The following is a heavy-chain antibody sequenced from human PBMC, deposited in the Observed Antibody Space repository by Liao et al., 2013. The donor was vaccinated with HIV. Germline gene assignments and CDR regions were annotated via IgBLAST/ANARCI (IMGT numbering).Heavy chain of an antibody. D-gene: IGHD3-16*01. J-gene: IGHJ5*02. Sequence: QLQLQESGPGLVKASETLSLTCTVSGGSFSRSSYYWGWIRQSPGKGLEWIGSIYYSGSTYYNPSLKSRVTISVDTSKNQFSLKLSSVTAADTAVYYCARARNLGISRINWFDPWGQGTLVTVSS. CDR2: IYYSGST. V-gene: IGHV4-39*07. CDR1: GGSFSRSSYY. CDR3: ARARNLGISRINWFDP.